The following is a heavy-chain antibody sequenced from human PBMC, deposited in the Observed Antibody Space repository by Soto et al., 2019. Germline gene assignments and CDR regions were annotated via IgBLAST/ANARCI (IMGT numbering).Heavy chain of an antibody. CDR2: ISYDGSNK. Sequence: PGGSLRLSCAASGFPFSSYAMHWVRQAPGKGLEWVAVISYDGSNKYYADSVKGRFTISRDNSKNTLYLQMNSLRAEDTAVYYCAREAPPYYYDSSGSLDYWGQGTLVTVSS. V-gene: IGHV3-30-3*01. J-gene: IGHJ4*02. CDR1: GFPFSSYA. D-gene: IGHD3-22*01. CDR3: AREAPPYYYDSSGSLDY.